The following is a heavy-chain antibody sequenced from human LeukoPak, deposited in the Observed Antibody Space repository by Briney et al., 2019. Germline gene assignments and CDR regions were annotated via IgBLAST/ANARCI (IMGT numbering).Heavy chain of an antibody. CDR1: GFTFSTYS. V-gene: IGHV3-21*06. CDR2: ISSNSRYI. Sequence: PGGSLRLSCAASGFTFSTYSMNWVRQAPGKGLEWVSSISSNSRYIYYADSMRGRFTISRDNAKNSLYLQMNSLKPEDTAVYYCARVAEEAAFDSWGQGTLVTVSS. J-gene: IGHJ4*02. D-gene: IGHD6-13*01. CDR3: ARVAEEAAFDS.